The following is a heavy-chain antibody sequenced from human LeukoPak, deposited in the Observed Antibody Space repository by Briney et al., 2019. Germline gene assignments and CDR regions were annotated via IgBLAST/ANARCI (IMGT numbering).Heavy chain of an antibody. Sequence: PGGSLRLSCAASGFTFSSYSMSWVRQGPGTGLEWVSAISVSGDTTFYADSVKGRFTISRDNSKNTLFLQVNSLRVEDTAVYFCAKELTTERNPGVDSWGQGTLVTVSS. CDR2: ISVSGDTT. D-gene: IGHD4-17*01. V-gene: IGHV3-23*01. CDR1: GFTFSSYS. CDR3: AKELTTERNPGVDS. J-gene: IGHJ4*02.